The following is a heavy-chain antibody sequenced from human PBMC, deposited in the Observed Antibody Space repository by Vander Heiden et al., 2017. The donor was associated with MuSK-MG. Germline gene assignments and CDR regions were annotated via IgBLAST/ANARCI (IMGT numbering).Heavy chain of an antibody. CDR2: INCGDAK. D-gene: IGHD6-13*01. CDR1: GFSLSSSGVG. Sequence: QITLKESGPTLVKPTQTLTLTFTFSGFSLSSSGVGVGWIRQLQGKELEGLALINCGDAKRSRTSLKRRLNITKDTSNNQVVLTITHMDPVDTGTDCCALCPIAAAGNRWGQGTLGNVAS. V-gene: IGHV2-5*02. CDR3: ALCPIAAAGNR. J-gene: IGHJ4*02.